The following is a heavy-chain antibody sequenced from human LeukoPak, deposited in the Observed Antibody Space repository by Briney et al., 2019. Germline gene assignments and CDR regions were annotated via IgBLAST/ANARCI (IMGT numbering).Heavy chain of an antibody. CDR3: ARDGPVAAAGRRWWFDP. CDR1: GYTFTSYG. J-gene: IGHJ5*02. V-gene: IGHV1-18*01. CDR2: ISAYNGNT. Sequence: ASVKVSCKASGYTFTSYGISWVRQAPGQGLEWMGWISAYNGNTNYAQKLQGRVTMTTDTSTSTAYMELRSLRSDDTAVYYCARDGPVAAAGRRWWFDPWGQGTLVTVSS. D-gene: IGHD6-13*01.